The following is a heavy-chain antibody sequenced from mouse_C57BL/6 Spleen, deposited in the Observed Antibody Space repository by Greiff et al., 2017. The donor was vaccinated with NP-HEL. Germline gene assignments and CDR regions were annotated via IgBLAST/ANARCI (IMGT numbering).Heavy chain of an antibody. J-gene: IGHJ3*01. D-gene: IGHD1-1*01. Sequence: EVKVVESGGGLVKPGGSLKLSCAASGFTFSDYGMHWVRQAPEKGLEWVAYISSGSSTIYYADTVKGRFTISRDNAKNTLFLQMTSLRSEDTAMYYCARSYYYGSSPAWFAYWGQGTLVTVSA. CDR1: GFTFSDYG. CDR2: ISSGSSTI. CDR3: ARSYYYGSSPAWFAY. V-gene: IGHV5-17*01.